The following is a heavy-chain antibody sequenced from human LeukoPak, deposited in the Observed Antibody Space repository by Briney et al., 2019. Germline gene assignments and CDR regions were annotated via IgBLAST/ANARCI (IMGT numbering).Heavy chain of an antibody. CDR1: GYTFTSYY. Sequence: ASVKVSCKASGYTFTSYYMHWVRQATGQGLEWMGWMNPNSGNTGYAQKFQGRVTMTRNTSISTAYMELSSLRSEDTAVYYCARAQGYYDILTGYYTNWFDPWGQGTLVTVSS. D-gene: IGHD3-9*01. V-gene: IGHV1-8*02. CDR2: MNPNSGNT. J-gene: IGHJ5*02. CDR3: ARAQGYYDILTGYYTNWFDP.